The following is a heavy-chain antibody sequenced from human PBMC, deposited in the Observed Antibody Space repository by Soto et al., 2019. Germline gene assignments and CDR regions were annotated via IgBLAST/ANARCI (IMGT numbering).Heavy chain of an antibody. CDR3: AHRVLRTVFGLVTTTAIYFDF. CDR1: GFSLTTSGVG. CDR2: IYWDDDK. J-gene: IGHJ4*02. Sequence: QITLNESGPTQVNPRQTLTLTCTFSGFSLTTSGVGVGWIRQSPGKAPEWLALIYWDDDKRYSPSLKSRLTITKDTSKNQVGLTMADLDPADTATYYCAHRVLRTVFGLVTTTAIYFDFWGQGTPVAVSS. V-gene: IGHV2-5*02. D-gene: IGHD3-3*01.